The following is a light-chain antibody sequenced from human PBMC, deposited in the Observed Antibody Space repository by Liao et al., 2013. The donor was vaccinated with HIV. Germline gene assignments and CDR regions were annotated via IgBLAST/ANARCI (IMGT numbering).Light chain of an antibody. CDR2: QDS. CDR1: KLGDKY. CDR3: QSADSSGTYSVV. Sequence: SYELTQPPSVSVSPGQTASITCSGDKLGDKYACWYQQKPGQSPVLVIYQDSKRPSGIPERFSGSSSGTTVTLTISGVQAGDEADYYCQSADSSGTYSVVFGGGTKLTVL. J-gene: IGLJ2*01. V-gene: IGLV3-25*03.